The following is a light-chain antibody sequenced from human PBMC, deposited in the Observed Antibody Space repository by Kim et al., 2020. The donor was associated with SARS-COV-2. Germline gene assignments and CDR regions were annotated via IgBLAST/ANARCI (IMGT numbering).Light chain of an antibody. J-gene: IGKJ4*01. CDR3: QQHHSFPLT. CDR1: QDINSN. V-gene: IGKV1-9*01. CDR2: SAF. Sequence: ASVGDTVTITCRASQDINSNLAWYQQRPGKAPNLLIYSAFTLHSGVPSRFSGSGSGTDFTLTITSLQPEDFATYHCQQHHSFPLTFGGGTKVDIK.